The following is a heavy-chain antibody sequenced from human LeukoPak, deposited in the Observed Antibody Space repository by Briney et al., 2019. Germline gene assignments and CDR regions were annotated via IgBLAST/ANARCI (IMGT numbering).Heavy chain of an antibody. V-gene: IGHV5-51*01. J-gene: IGHJ3*02. D-gene: IGHD2-2*01. CDR2: IYPGDSDN. Sequence: GESLKISCKGSGYSFTSYWSGWVRQMPGKGLEWMGIIYPGDSDNRYSPSFQGQVTISADKSISTAYLQWSSLKASDTAMYYCARPGYCSSTSCLFAFDIWGQGTMVTVSS. CDR1: GYSFTSYW. CDR3: ARPGYCSSTSCLFAFDI.